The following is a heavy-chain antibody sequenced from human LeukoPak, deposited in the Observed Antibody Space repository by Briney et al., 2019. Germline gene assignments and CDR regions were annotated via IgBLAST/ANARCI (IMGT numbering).Heavy chain of an antibody. Sequence: GGSLRLSCAASGVTFSNYVINWVRQAPGKGLEWVSSISSGSTFIYYADSVKGRFTISRDNANTSLFLQMSSLRDGDTAVYYCARGSTSGLKSYYFDYWGQGTLVTVSS. CDR3: ARGSTSGLKSYYFDY. D-gene: IGHD6-13*01. J-gene: IGHJ4*02. CDR2: ISSGSTFI. CDR1: GVTFSNYV. V-gene: IGHV3-21*01.